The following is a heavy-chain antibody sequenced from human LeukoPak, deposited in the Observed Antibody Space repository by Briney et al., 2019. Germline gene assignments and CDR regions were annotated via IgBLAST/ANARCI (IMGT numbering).Heavy chain of an antibody. D-gene: IGHD6-13*01. CDR1: GFTFSSYE. J-gene: IGHJ4*02. CDR3: ARGEPEQQTIDY. V-gene: IGHV3-48*03. CDR2: ISSSGSTI. Sequence: GGPLRLSCAASGFTFSSYEMNWVRQAPGKGLEWVSYISSSGSTIYYADSVKGRFTISRDNAKNSLYLQMNSLRAEDTAVYYCARGEPEQQTIDYWGQGTLVTVSS.